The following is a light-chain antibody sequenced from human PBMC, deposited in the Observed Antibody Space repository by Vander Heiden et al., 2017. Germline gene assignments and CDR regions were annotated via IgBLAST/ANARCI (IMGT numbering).Light chain of an antibody. CDR2: GAS. V-gene: IGKV3-15*01. CDR1: QSVSSN. CDR3: QQDNNSPGDT. Sequence: EIVMTQSPATLSVSPGERATLSCRASQSVSSNLAWYQQKPGQAPRLLIYGASTRATGIPARFSGSGSGTEFTLTISSLQSEDFAVYYCQQDNNSPGDTFGQGTKLEIK. J-gene: IGKJ2*01.